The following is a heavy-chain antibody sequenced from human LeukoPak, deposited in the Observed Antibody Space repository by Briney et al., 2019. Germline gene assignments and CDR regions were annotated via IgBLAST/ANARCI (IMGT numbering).Heavy chain of an antibody. CDR1: GYTFTSYG. Sequence: ASVKVSCKASGYTFTSYGISWVRQAPGQGLEWMGWISAYNGNTNYAQKLQGRVTMTTDTSTSTAYMELRSLRSDDTAVYYCARDRDCSSTSCYLDYWGQGTLVTVSS. J-gene: IGHJ4*02. V-gene: IGHV1-18*01. CDR2: ISAYNGNT. CDR3: ARDRDCSSTSCYLDY. D-gene: IGHD2-2*01.